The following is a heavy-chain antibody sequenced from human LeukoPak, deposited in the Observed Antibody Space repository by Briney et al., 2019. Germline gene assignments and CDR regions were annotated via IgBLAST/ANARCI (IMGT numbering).Heavy chain of an antibody. V-gene: IGHV4-61*08. CDR2: IYYSGRT. CDR1: GGSVSSDGYY. J-gene: IGHJ3*02. D-gene: IGHD3-9*01. Sequence: SETLSLTCTVSGGSVSSDGYYWMWIRQPPGKGLEGFGYIYYSGRTNYNTSLKSRVTISVDTSKNQFSLKLSLVSAAETAVYYREATLRQNYVLLNGFDAFDIWGQGTIVTVSS. CDR3: EATLRQNYVLLNGFDAFDI.